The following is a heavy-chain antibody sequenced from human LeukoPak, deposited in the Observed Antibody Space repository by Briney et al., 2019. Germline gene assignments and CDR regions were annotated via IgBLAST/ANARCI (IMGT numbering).Heavy chain of an antibody. Sequence: GAPVKLSCKASVYTFARYFMHWVRQAPGQGLEWMGWINPNNGDTYYAQKFQGRVTMTRDTSISTAYMELSRLRSDGTAVYYCAREPRPRGGWFVSDWGQGTQVTVCS. CDR1: VYTFARYF. CDR2: INPNNGDT. V-gene: IGHV1-2*02. D-gene: IGHD6-19*01. J-gene: IGHJ4*02. CDR3: AREPRPRGGWFVSD.